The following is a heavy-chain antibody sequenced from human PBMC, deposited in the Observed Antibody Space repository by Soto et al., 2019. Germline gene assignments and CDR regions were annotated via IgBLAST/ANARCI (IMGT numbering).Heavy chain of an antibody. V-gene: IGHV1-18*01. CDR1: GYAFTTYG. CDR3: ARGRYGDY. D-gene: IGHD1-1*01. CDR2: ISAHNGNT. J-gene: IGHJ4*02. Sequence: QVHLVQSGAEVKKPGASVKVSCKGSGYAFTTYGITWVRQAPGQGLEWMGWISAHNGNTNYAQKLQGRVTVTRDTSTSTAYMERRGLRSDDTAVYYCARGRYGDYWGQGALVTVYS.